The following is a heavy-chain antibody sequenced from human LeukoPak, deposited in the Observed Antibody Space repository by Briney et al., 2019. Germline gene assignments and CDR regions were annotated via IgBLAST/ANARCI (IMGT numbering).Heavy chain of an antibody. CDR2: INWNGGST. D-gene: IGHD1-26*01. V-gene: IGHV3-20*04. CDR3: ASSLVSGKQGDI. CDR1: GFTFDDYG. J-gene: IGHJ3*02. Sequence: GSLRLSCAASGFTFDDYGMSWVRQAPGKGLEWVSGINWNGGSTGYADSVKGRFTISRDNAKNSLYLQMNSLRAEDTALYYCASSLVSGKQGDIWGQGTMVTVSS.